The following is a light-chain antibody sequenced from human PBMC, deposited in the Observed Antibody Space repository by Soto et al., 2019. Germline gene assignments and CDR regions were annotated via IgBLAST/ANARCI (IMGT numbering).Light chain of an antibody. CDR2: AIS. Sequence: EKLLTQSPGTLSLSPGQRATLSCRASHTISSSYLAWYQQKPGQAPRLLIYAISDRATGVPDRFRGSGSGTDFTLTITRLEPEDFAVYFCQQYDSSPRTFGQGTKVDIK. CDR1: HTISSSY. CDR3: QQYDSSPRT. V-gene: IGKV3-20*01. J-gene: IGKJ1*01.